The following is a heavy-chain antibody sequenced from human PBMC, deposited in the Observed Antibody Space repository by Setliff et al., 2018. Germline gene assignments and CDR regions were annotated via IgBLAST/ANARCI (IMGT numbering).Heavy chain of an antibody. D-gene: IGHD2-8*02. CDR1: GFTFSSYG. CDR3: ANLVVDY. CDR2: ISWDGTKT. J-gene: IGHJ4*02. V-gene: IGHV3-30*18. Sequence: PGGSLRLSCAASGFTFSSYGMHWVRQAPGKGLEWVALISWDGTKTSYADSVRGRFTISRDGSKSTLYLDMSSLRSEDTAVYYCANLVVDYWGQGTLVTVSS.